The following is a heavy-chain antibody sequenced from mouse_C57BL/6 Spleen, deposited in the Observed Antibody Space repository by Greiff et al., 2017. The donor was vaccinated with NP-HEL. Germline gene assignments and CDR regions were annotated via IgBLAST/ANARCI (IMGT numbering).Heavy chain of an antibody. V-gene: IGHV1-72*01. J-gene: IGHJ4*01. CDR3: ARDYGSSHYAMDY. D-gene: IGHD1-1*01. CDR2: IDPNRGGT. CDR1: GYTFTSYW. Sequence: QVQLQQPGAELVKPGASVKLSCKASGYTFTSYWMHWVKQRPGRGLEWIGRIDPNRGGTKYNEKFKSKATLTVDKPSSTAYMQLSSLTSEDSAVYYCARDYGSSHYAMDYWGQGTSVTVSS.